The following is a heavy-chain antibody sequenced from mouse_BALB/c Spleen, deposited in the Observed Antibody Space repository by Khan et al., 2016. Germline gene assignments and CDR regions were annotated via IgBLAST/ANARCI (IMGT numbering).Heavy chain of an antibody. Sequence: VQLQESGPGLAQPSQSLSITCTVSGFSLTSYGIHWVRQSPGKGLEWLGVIWRGGSTDYNAAFMSRLSITKDNSKSQVFFKMNSLQADDTAIYYYAKNNGYYDDNAMDYWGQGTSVTVSS. D-gene: IGHD2-3*01. J-gene: IGHJ4*01. CDR2: IWRGGST. V-gene: IGHV2-5*01. CDR3: AKNNGYYDDNAMDY. CDR1: GFSLTSYG.